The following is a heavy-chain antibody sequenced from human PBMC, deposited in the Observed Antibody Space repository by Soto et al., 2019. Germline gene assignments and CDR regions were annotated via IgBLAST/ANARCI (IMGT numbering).Heavy chain of an antibody. Sequence: QVQLVQSWAEVKKPGASVKVSCKASGYTFTSYDIIWVRQATGQGLEWMGWMNPNSGNTGYAQKFQGRVTMTRNTSISTAYMELSSLRSEDTAVYYCARERTGTTSMDVWGQGTTVTVSS. CDR2: MNPNSGNT. V-gene: IGHV1-8*01. CDR3: ARERTGTTSMDV. CDR1: GYTFTSYD. J-gene: IGHJ6*02. D-gene: IGHD1-1*01.